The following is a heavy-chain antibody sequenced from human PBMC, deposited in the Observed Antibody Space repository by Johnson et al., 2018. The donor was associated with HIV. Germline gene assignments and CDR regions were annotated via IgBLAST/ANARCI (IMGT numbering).Heavy chain of an antibody. V-gene: IGHV3-53*01. Sequence: EVQLVESGGGLIQPGGSLRLSCAASGFTVSSNYMSWVRQAPGKGLEWVSVIYSGGRTYYADSVKGRFTISRDNATNSLYLQMKSLRAEDTALYYCARDSRIGTMVLLSDAFDIWGQGTMVTVSS. CDR2: IYSGGRT. J-gene: IGHJ3*02. CDR1: GFTVSSNY. CDR3: ARDSRIGTMVLLSDAFDI. D-gene: IGHD3-10*01.